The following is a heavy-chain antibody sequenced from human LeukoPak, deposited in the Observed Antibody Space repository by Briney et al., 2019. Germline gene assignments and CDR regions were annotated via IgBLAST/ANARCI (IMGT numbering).Heavy chain of an antibody. V-gene: IGHV6-1*01. CDR2: TYYRSKWYN. CDR3: ARGRSWGESGFDY. Sequence: SETLSLTCAISGDSVFNNSAAWNCIRKSPSRGLEWLGRTYYRSKWYNDYAVSVTSRITISPDTSKNQFSLRLKSVTPEDTAVYYCARGRSWGESGFDYWGQGTLVTVSS. CDR1: GDSVFNNSAA. D-gene: IGHD6-13*01. J-gene: IGHJ4*02.